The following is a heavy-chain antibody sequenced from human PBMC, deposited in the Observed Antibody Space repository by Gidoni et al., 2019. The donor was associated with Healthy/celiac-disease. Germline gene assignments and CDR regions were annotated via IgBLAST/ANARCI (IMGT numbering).Heavy chain of an antibody. CDR1: GFTFSGYA. J-gene: IGHJ4*02. V-gene: IGHV3-23*01. D-gene: IGHD3-22*01. CDR3: AQGPKYYYDSSGYVDY. CDR2: IRGSGGST. Sequence: EVQLLESGGGLVQPGGSLRLSGAASGFTFSGYAMSWVRTAPVKGRECVSSIRGSGGSTYYAACVKGRFTISRDNSKNTLYLQMNSLRAEDTSVYYCAQGPKYYYDSSGYVDYWGPGTLVTVAS.